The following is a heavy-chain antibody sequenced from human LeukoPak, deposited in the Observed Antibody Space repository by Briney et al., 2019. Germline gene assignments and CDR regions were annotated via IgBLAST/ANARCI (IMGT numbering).Heavy chain of an antibody. V-gene: IGHV3-21*01. CDR3: ARDGRSPFDP. J-gene: IGHJ5*02. CDR2: ISSSSSYI. D-gene: IGHD1-1*01. CDR1: GFTFNNYG. Sequence: GGSLRLSCAASGFTFNNYGMHWVRQAPGKGLEWVSSISSSSSYIYYADSVKGRFTISRDNAKNSLYLQMNSLRAEDTAVYYCARDGRSPFDPWGQGTLVTVSS.